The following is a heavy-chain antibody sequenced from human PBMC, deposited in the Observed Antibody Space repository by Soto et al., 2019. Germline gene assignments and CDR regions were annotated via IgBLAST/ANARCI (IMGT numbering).Heavy chain of an antibody. CDR2: TDSSGGTI. CDR1: GFTFSNYE. D-gene: IGHD5-18*01. Sequence: EVQLVQSGGGLVQPGGSLRLSCAASGFTFSNYEMNWVRQAPGKGLEWVSNTDSSGGTIYYADSVKGRFTISRDNAKNSLYLQMNSLRVEDTAVYYCASLWGRQLWLPPPWGQGTQVTVSS. J-gene: IGHJ5*02. V-gene: IGHV3-48*03. CDR3: ASLWGRQLWLPPP.